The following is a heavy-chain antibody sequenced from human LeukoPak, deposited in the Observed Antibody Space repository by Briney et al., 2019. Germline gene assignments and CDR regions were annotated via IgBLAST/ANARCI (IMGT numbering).Heavy chain of an antibody. J-gene: IGHJ4*02. CDR2: ITPSSAYI. Sequence: GGSLRLSCAGSGFTFSSYCMNWVRQAPGMGLEWVASITPSSAYIYYADSVKGRFSISRDNANNSPSLQMNSLRAEDTAVYYCARASGTTGWYPAFDYWGQGVLVTVSS. CDR3: ARASGTTGWYPAFDY. CDR1: GFTFSSYC. D-gene: IGHD1-14*01. V-gene: IGHV3-21*01.